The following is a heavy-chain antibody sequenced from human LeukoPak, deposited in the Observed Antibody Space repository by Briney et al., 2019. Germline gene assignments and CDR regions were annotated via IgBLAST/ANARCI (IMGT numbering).Heavy chain of an antibody. CDR3: ARGRRAAASVNFDY. D-gene: IGHD6-13*01. J-gene: IGHJ4*02. CDR1: GFTFSSSW. V-gene: IGHV4-34*01. Sequence: GSLRLSCAASGFTFSSSWMSWIRQPPGKGLEWIGEINHSGSTNYNPSLKSRVTISVDTSKNQFSLKLSSVTAADTAVYYCARGRRAAASVNFDYWGQGTLVTVSS. CDR2: INHSGST.